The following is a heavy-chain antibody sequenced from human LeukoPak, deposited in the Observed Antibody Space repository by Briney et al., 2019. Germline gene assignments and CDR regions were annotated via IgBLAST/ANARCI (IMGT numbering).Heavy chain of an antibody. CDR3: AREGSGYPY. Sequence: ASVKVSCKASGYTFTGYYMHWVRQAPGQGLEWMGWINPNRGATNYAQKFQGRVTMTRDTSISTAYMEVSRLRSDDTAVFCCAREGSGYPYWGQGTLVTVSS. CDR2: INPNRGAT. V-gene: IGHV1-2*02. CDR1: GYTFTGYY. D-gene: IGHD3-22*01. J-gene: IGHJ4*02.